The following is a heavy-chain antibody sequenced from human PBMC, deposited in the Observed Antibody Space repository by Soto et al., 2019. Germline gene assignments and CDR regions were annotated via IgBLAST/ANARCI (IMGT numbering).Heavy chain of an antibody. V-gene: IGHV4-4*02. CDR3: ARVSKDASGYYYGAFDI. J-gene: IGHJ3*02. Sequence: SETLSLTCGVGGDSIPSTSYWRSVGHPPGKGLECIGEIYHSGGTNSNPSLKSRVTMSVDKSKNQFSLRLSSVTAADTALYYCARVSKDASGYYYGAFDIWGQGTMVT. CDR2: IYHSGGT. CDR1: GDSIPSTSY. D-gene: IGHD3-22*01.